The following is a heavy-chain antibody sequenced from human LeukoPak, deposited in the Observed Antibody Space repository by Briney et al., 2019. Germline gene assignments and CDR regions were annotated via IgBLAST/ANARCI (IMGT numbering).Heavy chain of an antibody. V-gene: IGHV3-20*04. CDR3: AREETRITMLRGVTYFEY. J-gene: IGHJ4*02. CDR2: INWNGGST. CDR1: GFTFDDYG. D-gene: IGHD3-10*01. Sequence: GGSLRLSCAASGFTFDDYGMSWVRQAPGKGLEWVSGINWNGGSTGNADSVKGPFTISRDNAKNSLYLQMSSLRAEETALYYWAREETRITMLRGVTYFEYWGQGTLVTVSS.